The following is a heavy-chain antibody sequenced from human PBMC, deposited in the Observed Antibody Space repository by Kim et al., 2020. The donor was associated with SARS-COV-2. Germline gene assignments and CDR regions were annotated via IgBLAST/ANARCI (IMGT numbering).Heavy chain of an antibody. J-gene: IGHJ5*02. D-gene: IGHD6-19*01. Sequence: SETLSLTCTVFGGSISNYYWAWIRQSPGKGLEWIGYIHYTGSTKYNPSLKSRLTISVDTSKNQFSLHLSSVSAVNTAVYSCARGGWYSYHWGQGTLVTVSS. CDR1: GGSISNYY. CDR2: IHYTGST. V-gene: IGHV4-59*01. CDR3: ARGGWYSYH.